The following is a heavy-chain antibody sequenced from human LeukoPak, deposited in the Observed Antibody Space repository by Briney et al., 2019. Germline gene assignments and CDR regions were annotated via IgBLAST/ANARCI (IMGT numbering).Heavy chain of an antibody. CDR3: ARDLGYCSGSTCYVGYFDY. J-gene: IGHJ4*02. V-gene: IGHV3-66*01. CDR2: IYSDGST. CDR1: GFTFSPYY. D-gene: IGHD2-15*01. Sequence: PGGSLRLSCAASGFTFSPYYMNWVRQAPGKGLEWVSLIYSDGSTNYADSVKGRFTISRDNSKNTLYLQMNSLRAEDTAAYYCARDLGYCSGSTCYVGYFDYWGQGTQVTVSS.